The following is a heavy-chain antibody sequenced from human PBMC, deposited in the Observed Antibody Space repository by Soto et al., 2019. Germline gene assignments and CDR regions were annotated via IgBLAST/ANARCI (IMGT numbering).Heavy chain of an antibody. CDR3: ARHLIFDKGWPRFFDY. CDR1: ECTFTNLC. Sequence: GLPLQISWNGSECTFTNLCIGLTRQMPGKGLEWMGIINPGNSDTRYSPYFQGQVTISADKSINTAYLQWSSLQASDTAMYYCARHLIFDKGWPRFFDYYGQGTLVTVSS. J-gene: IGHJ4*02. CDR2: INPGNSDT. V-gene: IGHV5-51*01. D-gene: IGHD3-3*01.